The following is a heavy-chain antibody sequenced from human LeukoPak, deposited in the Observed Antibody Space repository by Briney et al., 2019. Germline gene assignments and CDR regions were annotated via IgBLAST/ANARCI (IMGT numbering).Heavy chain of an antibody. CDR3: ARLDIVVVVAATDYYYYMDV. CDR2: INPNSGGT. D-gene: IGHD2-15*01. J-gene: IGHJ6*03. Sequence: ASVKVSCKAAGYTFTGYYMFLVRQAPGQGLEWMGRINPNSGGTNYAQKFQGRVTMTRDTSISTAYMELSRLRSDDTVVYYCARLDIVVVVAATDYYYYMDVWGKGTTVTVSS. CDR1: GYTFTGYY. V-gene: IGHV1-2*05.